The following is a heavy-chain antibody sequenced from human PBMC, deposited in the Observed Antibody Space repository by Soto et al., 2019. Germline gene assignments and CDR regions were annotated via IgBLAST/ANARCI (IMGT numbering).Heavy chain of an antibody. CDR2: IRGTAT. J-gene: IGHJ5*02. D-gene: IGHD2-21*01. CDR1: GFSFSSFA. Sequence: EVQLLESGGTLVQPGESLRLSCAVSGFSFSSFAMKWVRQSPGEGLEWVSSIRGTATSYADSVKGRFTISRDNSKNTVDLNTNNLRGEDSEVDYCAIGAVVMTTSGRWCNWLDPWGHGTLVIVSS. V-gene: IGHV3-23*01. CDR3: AIGAVVMTTSGRWCNWLDP.